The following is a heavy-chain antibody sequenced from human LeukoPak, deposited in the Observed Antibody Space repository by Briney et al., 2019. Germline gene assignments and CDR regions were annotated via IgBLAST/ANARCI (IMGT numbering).Heavy chain of an antibody. Sequence: GGSLRLSCVASGFSFISYGMHWVRQAPGKGLEWVGVISDDGRRKDYADSVKGRFTISRDNSKDTLYLQMNSLRAEDTAVYYCAKRPSDFGDYVSYFDYWGQGTLVTVSS. D-gene: IGHD4-17*01. CDR2: ISDDGRRK. V-gene: IGHV3-30*18. J-gene: IGHJ4*02. CDR1: GFSFISYG. CDR3: AKRPSDFGDYVSYFDY.